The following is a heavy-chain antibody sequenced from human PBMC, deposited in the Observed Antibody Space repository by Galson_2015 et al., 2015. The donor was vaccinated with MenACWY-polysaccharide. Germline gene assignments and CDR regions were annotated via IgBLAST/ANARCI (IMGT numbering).Heavy chain of an antibody. Sequence: SLRLSCAASGFTFSNYAMSWVRQAPGKGLEWVSTIGGSGSNTHYADSVKGRFTISRDNSKNTLSLQMNSLRAEDTAVYYCARVRFSTGKYHFDDWGQGTLVAVSS. CDR2: IGGSGSNT. D-gene: IGHD2-2*01. CDR1: GFTFSNYA. CDR3: ARVRFSTGKYHFDD. J-gene: IGHJ4*02. V-gene: IGHV3-23*01.